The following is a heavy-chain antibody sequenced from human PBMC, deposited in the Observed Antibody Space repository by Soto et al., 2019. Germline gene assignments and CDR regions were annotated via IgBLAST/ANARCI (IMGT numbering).Heavy chain of an antibody. V-gene: IGHV3-23*01. D-gene: IGHD3-10*01. CDR1: GFTFSNYA. CDR3: AKSSAPKSIYLPADY. CDR2: ITAGGSTK. Sequence: EVQLLESGGGLVQPEGSLRLSCAASGFTFSNYAMSWVRQAPGKGLEWVSSITAGGSTKYYADAVKGRFTISRDNSKNTLYLQMNSLRVEDTALYYCAKSSAPKSIYLPADYWGQGTLVTVSS. J-gene: IGHJ4*02.